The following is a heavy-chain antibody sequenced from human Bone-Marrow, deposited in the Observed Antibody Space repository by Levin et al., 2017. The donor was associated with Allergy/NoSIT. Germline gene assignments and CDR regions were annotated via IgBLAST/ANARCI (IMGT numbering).Heavy chain of an antibody. V-gene: IGHV3-7*01. Sequence: GGSLRLSCAASGFTFSSYWMSWVRQAPGKGLEWVANIKTDGSQKFYVDSVKDRFTISRDNAKNSLYLQMNSLRVEDTAVYYCAREPPVTSRPRDYWGQGTLVTVSS. CDR3: AREPPVTSRPRDY. D-gene: IGHD2-21*02. CDR1: GFTFSSYW. J-gene: IGHJ4*02. CDR2: IKTDGSQK.